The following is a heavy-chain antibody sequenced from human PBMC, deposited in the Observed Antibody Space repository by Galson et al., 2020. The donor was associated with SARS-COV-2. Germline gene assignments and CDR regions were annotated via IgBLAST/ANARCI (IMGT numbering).Heavy chain of an antibody. J-gene: IGHJ6*02. CDR3: AREFYDILTGYQRKYYYYYGMDV. CDR2: IYHSGST. V-gene: IGHV4-4*02. CDR1: GGSISSSNW. D-gene: IGHD3-9*01. Sequence: SETLSLTCAVSGGSISSSNWWSWVRQPPGKGLEWIGEIYHSGSTNYNPSLKSRVTISVDKSKNQFSLKLSSVTAADTAVYYCAREFYDILTGYQRKYYYYYGMDVWGQGTTVTVSS.